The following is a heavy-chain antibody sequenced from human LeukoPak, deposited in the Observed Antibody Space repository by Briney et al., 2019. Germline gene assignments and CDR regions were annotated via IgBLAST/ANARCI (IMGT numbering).Heavy chain of an antibody. Sequence: PGGSLRLSCAASGFTFSSYSMNWVRQAPGKGLEWVSSISSSSSYIYYADSVKGRFTISRDNAKNSLYLQMNSLRAEDTAVYYCAREARLGELSPSGCWGQGTLVTVSS. CDR1: GFTFSSYS. CDR3: AREARLGELSPSGC. CDR2: ISSSSSYI. J-gene: IGHJ4*02. V-gene: IGHV3-21*01. D-gene: IGHD3-16*02.